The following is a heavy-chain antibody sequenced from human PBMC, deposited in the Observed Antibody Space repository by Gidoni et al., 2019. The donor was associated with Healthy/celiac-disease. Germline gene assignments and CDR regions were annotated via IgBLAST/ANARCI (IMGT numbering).Heavy chain of an antibody. CDR3: ARQSDSSSWSGGHIDI. Sequence: QLQLQESGPGLVTPSETLSLTCTVSGGPISSSSYYWGWIRQPPGKGLEWIGSIYYSGSTYYNPSLKSRVTISVDTSKNQFSLKLSSVTAADTAVYYCARQSDSSSWSGGHIDIWGQGTMVTVSS. V-gene: IGHV4-39*01. CDR1: GGPISSSSYY. D-gene: IGHD6-13*01. J-gene: IGHJ3*02. CDR2: IYYSGST.